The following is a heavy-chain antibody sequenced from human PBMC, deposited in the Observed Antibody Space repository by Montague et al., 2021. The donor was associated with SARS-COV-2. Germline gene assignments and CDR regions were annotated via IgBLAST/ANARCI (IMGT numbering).Heavy chain of an antibody. V-gene: IGHV3-21*01. J-gene: IGHJ4*02. CDR3: ARGWNYYDSSGYYLSYFDY. CDR2: ISSSSSYI. CDR1: GFTFSSYS. D-gene: IGHD3-22*01. Sequence: SLRLSCAASGFTFSSYSMNWVRQAPGKGLEWVSSISSSSSYIYYADSVKGRFTISRDNAKNSLYLQMNSLRAEDTAVYYCARGWNYYDSSGYYLSYFDYWGQGTLVTVSS.